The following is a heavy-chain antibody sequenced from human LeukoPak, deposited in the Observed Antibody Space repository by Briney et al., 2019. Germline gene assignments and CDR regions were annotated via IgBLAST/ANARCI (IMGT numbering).Heavy chain of an antibody. CDR2: TYYRSKWSS. J-gene: IGHJ6*02. CDR1: GDSVSSKSAA. D-gene: IGHD3-22*01. V-gene: IGHV6-1*01. Sequence: SQTLSLTCAISGDSVSSKSAAWNWIRQSPSRGLEWLGRTYYRSKWSSGYAESVKSRITINPDTSKNQFSLKLSSVTAADTAVYYCARVPVTMIVVVHEGMDVWGQGTTVTVSS. CDR3: ARVPVTMIVVVHEGMDV.